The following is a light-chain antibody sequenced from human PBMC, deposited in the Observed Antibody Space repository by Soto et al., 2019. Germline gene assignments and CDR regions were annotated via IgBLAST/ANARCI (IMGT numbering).Light chain of an antibody. Sequence: QSALTQPASVSGSPGQSITISCTGTSSDVGGYNYVSWYQQHPGEAPKLMIYDVSNRPSGVSNRFSGSKSGNTASLTISGLQAEDEADHYCSSYTSSSTRVFGTGTKLTVL. CDR1: SSDVGGYNY. V-gene: IGLV2-14*01. J-gene: IGLJ1*01. CDR2: DVS. CDR3: SSYTSSSTRV.